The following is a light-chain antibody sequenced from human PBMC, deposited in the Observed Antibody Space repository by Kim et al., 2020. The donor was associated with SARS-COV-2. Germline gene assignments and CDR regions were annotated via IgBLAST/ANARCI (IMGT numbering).Light chain of an antibody. Sequence: DIQMTQSPSTLSASAGDRVTITCRASQGIGTWLAWYQQKPGKAPKLLIYKTSSLETGVPSRFSGSGSGTEFTLTISSLQPDDFATYYCQHYDSYPWTFGQGTKVDIK. CDR2: KTS. CDR1: QGIGTW. V-gene: IGKV1-5*03. J-gene: IGKJ1*01. CDR3: QHYDSYPWT.